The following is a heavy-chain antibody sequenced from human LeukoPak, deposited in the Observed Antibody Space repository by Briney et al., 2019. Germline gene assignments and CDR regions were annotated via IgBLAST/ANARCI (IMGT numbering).Heavy chain of an antibody. V-gene: IGHV3-64*01. CDR1: GFTFSSYA. J-gene: IGHJ6*02. CDR3: ARSTHGYYYYGMDV. CDR2: ISSNGGST. D-gene: IGHD1-1*01. Sequence: GSLRLSCAASGFTFSSYAMHWVRQAPGKGLEYVPAISSNGGSTYYANSVKGRFTISRDNSKNTLYLQMGSLRAEDMAVYYCARSTHGYYYYGMDVWGQGTTVTVSS.